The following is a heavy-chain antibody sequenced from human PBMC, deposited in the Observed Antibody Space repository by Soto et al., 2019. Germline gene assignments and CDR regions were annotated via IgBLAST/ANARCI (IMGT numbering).Heavy chain of an antibody. V-gene: IGHV1-18*04. Sequence: ASVKVSCKASGYTFTSYGISCVRHSPGQGLEWMGWISAYNGDTNYAQKLQGRVTMTTDTSTSTAYMELRSLRSDDTAVYYCARAPGIAVADAEYFQHWGQGTLVTVSS. CDR1: GYTFTSYG. CDR2: ISAYNGDT. CDR3: ARAPGIAVADAEYFQH. D-gene: IGHD6-19*01. J-gene: IGHJ1*01.